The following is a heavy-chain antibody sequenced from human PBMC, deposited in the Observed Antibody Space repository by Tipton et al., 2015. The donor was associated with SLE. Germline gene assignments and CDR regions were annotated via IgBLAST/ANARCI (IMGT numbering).Heavy chain of an antibody. D-gene: IGHD6-6*01. Sequence: QSGAEVKKPGASVKVSCKASGYTFTSYDINWVRQATGQGLEWMGWMNPNSGNAGYAQKFQGRVTMTRDTSISTAYMELSRLRSDDTAVYYGARGSLIAARHYFDYWGQGTLVTVSS. CDR1: GYTFTSYD. V-gene: IGHV1-8*01. CDR3: ARGSLIAARHYFDY. CDR2: MNPNSGNA. J-gene: IGHJ4*02.